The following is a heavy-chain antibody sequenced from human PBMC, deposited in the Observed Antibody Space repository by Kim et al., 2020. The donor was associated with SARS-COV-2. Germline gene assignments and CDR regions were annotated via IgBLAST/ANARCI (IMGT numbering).Heavy chain of an antibody. D-gene: IGHD3-3*01. J-gene: IGHJ6*02. CDR2: IYYSGST. CDR1: GGSISSSSYY. CDR3: ARGEEIYDFWSGYYSGMDV. Sequence: SETLSLTCTVSGGSISSSSYYWGWIRQPPGKGLEWIGSIYYSGSTYYNPSLKSRVTISVDTSKNQFSLKLSSVTAADTAVYYCARGEEIYDFWSGYYSGMDVWGQGTTVTVSS. V-gene: IGHV4-39*01.